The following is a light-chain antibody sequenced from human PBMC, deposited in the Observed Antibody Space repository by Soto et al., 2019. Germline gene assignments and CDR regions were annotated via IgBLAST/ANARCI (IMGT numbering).Light chain of an antibody. CDR3: MQGTHWPIT. J-gene: IGKJ5*01. Sequence: DVGMTQSPRSLPVTLGQPASISCRSNQSLVHSDGIAYFSWFQQRPGRSPRRLIYKVSNRDSGVPARFSGSGSGTDFALKISRVEAEDVGVYYCMQGTHWPITFGQGTRREIK. V-gene: IGKV2-30*02. CDR1: QSLVHSDGIAY. CDR2: KVS.